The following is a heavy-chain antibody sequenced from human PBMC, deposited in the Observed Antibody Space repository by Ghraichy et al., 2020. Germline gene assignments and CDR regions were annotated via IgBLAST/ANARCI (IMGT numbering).Heavy chain of an antibody. CDR3: ARDNYYGSGSPIRADFGMDV. Sequence: GESLNISCAASGFTVSSNYMSWVRQAPGKGLEWVSVIYSGGSTYYADSVKGRFTISRDNSKNTLYLQMNSLRAEDTAVYYCARDNYYGSGSPIRADFGMDVWGQGTTVTVSS. CDR1: GFTVSSNY. V-gene: IGHV3-53*01. J-gene: IGHJ6*02. CDR2: IYSGGST. D-gene: IGHD3-10*01.